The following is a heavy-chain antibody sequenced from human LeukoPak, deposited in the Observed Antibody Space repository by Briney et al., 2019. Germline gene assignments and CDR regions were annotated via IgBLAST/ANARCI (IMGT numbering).Heavy chain of an antibody. CDR1: GYTFTGYY. CDR3: ARDQYSGHWYYALDI. Sequence: ASVKVSCKASGYTFTGYYMHWVRQAPGQGLEWMGWINPNSGGTNYAQKFQGRVTMTRDTSISTAYMELSRLRSDDTAVYYCARDQYSGHWYYALDIWGQGTMVTVSS. J-gene: IGHJ3*02. CDR2: INPNSGGT. V-gene: IGHV1-2*02. D-gene: IGHD6-19*01.